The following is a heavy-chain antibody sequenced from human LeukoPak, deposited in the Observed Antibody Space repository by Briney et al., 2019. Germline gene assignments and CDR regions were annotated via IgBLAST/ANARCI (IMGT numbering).Heavy chain of an antibody. V-gene: IGHV1-2*02. CDR2: INPNSGGT. D-gene: IGHD3-16*01. J-gene: IGHJ3*02. CDR3: AREGVSDAFDI. Sequence: ASVKVSCKASGYTFTSYGISWVRQAPGQGLEWMGWINPNSGGTNYAQKFQGRVTMTRDTSISTAYMELSRLRSDDTAVYYCAREGVSDAFDIWGQGTMVTVSS. CDR1: GYTFTSYG.